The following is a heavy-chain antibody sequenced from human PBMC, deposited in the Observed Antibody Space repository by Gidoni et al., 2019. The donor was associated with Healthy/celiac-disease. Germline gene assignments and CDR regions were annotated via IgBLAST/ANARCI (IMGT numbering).Heavy chain of an antibody. CDR2: IGTAGDT. J-gene: IGHJ4*02. V-gene: IGHV3-13*01. CDR1: GFTFSSYD. D-gene: IGHD6-6*01. CDR3: ARGVGASSSVFDY. Sequence: EVQLVESGGGLVQLGGALRLTCAASGFTFSSYDMHWVRQATGKGLDWVSAIGTAGDTYYPGSVKGRFTIARENAKNSLYLQMNSLRAGDTAVYYCARGVGASSSVFDYWGQGTLVTVSS.